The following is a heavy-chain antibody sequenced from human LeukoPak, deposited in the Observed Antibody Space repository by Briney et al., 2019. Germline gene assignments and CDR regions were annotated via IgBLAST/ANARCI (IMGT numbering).Heavy chain of an antibody. V-gene: IGHV3-23*01. CDR1: GFTIGGFA. J-gene: IGHJ5*02. CDR3: AKRSRDSSGWFDH. Sequence: GGSLRLSCAASGFTIGGFAMTWVRQAPGKGLEWVSSIGSDYKTHYSESVKGRFAISRDNSQSTVFLQMISLRAEDTALYYCAKRSRDSSGWFDHWGQGTLVTVSS. D-gene: IGHD6-19*01. CDR2: IGSDYKT.